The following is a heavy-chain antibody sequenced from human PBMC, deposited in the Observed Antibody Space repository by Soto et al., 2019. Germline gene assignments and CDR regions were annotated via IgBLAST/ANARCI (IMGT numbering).Heavy chain of an antibody. CDR3: ARVKGKYGSGSYSFDP. CDR2: INPNSGGT. D-gene: IGHD3-10*01. Sequence: QVQLVQSGAEVKKPGASVKVSCKASGYTFTGYYMHWVRQAPGQGLEWMGWINPNSGGTNYAQKFQGWLTMTRDTSISTAYMELSRLRSDDTAVYYCARVKGKYGSGSYSFDPWGQGTLVTVSS. V-gene: IGHV1-2*04. J-gene: IGHJ5*02. CDR1: GYTFTGYY.